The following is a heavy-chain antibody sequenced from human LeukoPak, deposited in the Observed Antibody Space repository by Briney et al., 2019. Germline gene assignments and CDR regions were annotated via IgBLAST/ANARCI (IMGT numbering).Heavy chain of an antibody. D-gene: IGHD6-19*01. J-gene: IGHJ4*02. CDR2: IYYSGST. Sequence: SETLSLTCTVSGGSISSSSYYWGWIRQPPGKGLEWIGSIYYSGSTYYNPSLKSRVTISVDTSKNQFSLQLNSVTPEDTAVYYCARGSSGWYGYWGQGTLVTVSS. CDR3: ARGSSGWYGY. CDR1: GGSISSSSYY. V-gene: IGHV4-39*01.